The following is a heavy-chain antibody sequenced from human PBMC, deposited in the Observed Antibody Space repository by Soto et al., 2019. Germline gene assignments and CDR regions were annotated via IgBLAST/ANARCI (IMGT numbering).Heavy chain of an antibody. Sequence: GLDLEWLALIYWDDDKRYSPSLKSRLTITKDTSKNQVVLTMTNMDPVDTATYYCAHSPLLAFDIWGQGTMVTVSS. V-gene: IGHV2-5*02. J-gene: IGHJ3*02. CDR3: AHSPLLAFDI. CDR2: IYWDDDK.